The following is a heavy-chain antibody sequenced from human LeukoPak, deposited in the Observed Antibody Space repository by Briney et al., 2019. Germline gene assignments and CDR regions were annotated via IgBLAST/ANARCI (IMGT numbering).Heavy chain of an antibody. CDR1: GFTFSSYS. J-gene: IGHJ3*02. Sequence: GGSLRLSCAASGFTFSSYSMHWVRQAPGKGLEWVAVISYDGSNKYYADSVKGRFTISRDNSKNTLYLQMNSLRAEDTAVDYCARDNGDYDACDIWGQGTMVTVSS. D-gene: IGHD4-17*01. V-gene: IGHV3-30*04. CDR3: ARDNGDYDACDI. CDR2: ISYDGSNK.